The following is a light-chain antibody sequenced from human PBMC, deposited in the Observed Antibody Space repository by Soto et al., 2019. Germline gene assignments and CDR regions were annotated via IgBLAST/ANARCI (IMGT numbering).Light chain of an antibody. CDR1: SSGFGACNY. CDR2: GVT. CDR3: TFNTGSNKLV. J-gene: IGLJ2*01. Sequence: QSALTQPPSSSGSPGQSVAISCTGTSSGFGACNYVSWYQQHPGKAPKLLIYGVTKRPSGVPDRFSGYKSGNTSSLTVSGREDEDGGDYYCTFNTGSNKLVFGGGTKLTVL. V-gene: IGLV2-8*01.